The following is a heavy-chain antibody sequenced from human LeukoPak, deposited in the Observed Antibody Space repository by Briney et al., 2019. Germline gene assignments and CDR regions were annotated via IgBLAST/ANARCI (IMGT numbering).Heavy chain of an antibody. CDR1: GYTLIRHA. CDR2: INMYTANP. Sequence: ASVKVSCKASGYTLIRHAINWLRQVPGQGLEWMGWINMYTANPAYAQGFTERFVFSLDTSVSTAYLEISNLKAEDTAVYYCARHDNDDDFDYWGQATLVTVSS. J-gene: IGHJ4*02. D-gene: IGHD3-16*01. V-gene: IGHV7-4-1*02. CDR3: ARHDNDDDFDY.